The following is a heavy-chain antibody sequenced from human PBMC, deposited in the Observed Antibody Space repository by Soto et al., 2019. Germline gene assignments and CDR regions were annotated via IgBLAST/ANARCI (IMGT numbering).Heavy chain of an antibody. CDR1: GFTFSSYG. J-gene: IGHJ6*02. CDR2: IWYDGSNK. V-gene: IGHV3-33*01. D-gene: IGHD2-2*01. Sequence: GGSLRLSCAASGFTFSSYGMHWVRQAPGKGLEWVAVIWYDGSNKYYADSVKGRFTISRDNSKNTLYLQMNSLRAEDTAVYYCARDPGLAVVPAAMYSGLDYYYGMDVWGQGTTVTVSS. CDR3: ARDPGLAVVPAAMYSGLDYYYGMDV.